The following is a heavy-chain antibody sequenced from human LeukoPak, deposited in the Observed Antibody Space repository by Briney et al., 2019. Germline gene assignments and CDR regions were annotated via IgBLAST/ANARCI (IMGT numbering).Heavy chain of an antibody. CDR3: ARGEAVRADI. J-gene: IGHJ3*02. CDR2: ISSSSSYI. V-gene: IGHV3-21*01. CDR1: GFTFSSYS. Sequence: GGSLRLSCAASGFTFSSYSMNWVRQAPGKGLEWVSSISSSSSYIYYADSVKGRFTISRDTAKNSLYLQMNSLRAEDTAVYYCARGEAVRADIWGQGTMVTVSS. D-gene: IGHD6-19*01.